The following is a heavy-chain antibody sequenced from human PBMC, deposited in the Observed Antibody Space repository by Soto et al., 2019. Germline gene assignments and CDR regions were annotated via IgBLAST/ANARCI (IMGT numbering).Heavy chain of an antibody. D-gene: IGHD3-16*02. Sequence: QITLKESGPTLVQPTQTLTLTCAFSGFSLTTSRVGVAWIRQPPGKALEWLAIIYWDDDKRYNPSLRSRLAITKDTSKNQVVLTMTSLDPVDTATYYCAHIMINYGGVIALDAFDIWGQGTLVTVSS. CDR2: IYWDDDK. CDR1: GFSLTTSRVG. CDR3: AHIMINYGGVIALDAFDI. J-gene: IGHJ3*02. V-gene: IGHV2-5*02.